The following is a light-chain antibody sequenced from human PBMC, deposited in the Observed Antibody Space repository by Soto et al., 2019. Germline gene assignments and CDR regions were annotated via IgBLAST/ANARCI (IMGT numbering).Light chain of an antibody. Sequence: QSALAHPASVSGSPGQSITISCTGTSSDVGGYNFVSWYQQHPGKAPKLMIYEVTNRPSGVSDRFSGSKSGNTASLTISGLQDEDEADYYCSSYTSNRGVFGTGTKVTVL. CDR1: SSDVGGYNF. V-gene: IGLV2-14*01. J-gene: IGLJ1*01. CDR3: SSYTSNRGV. CDR2: EVT.